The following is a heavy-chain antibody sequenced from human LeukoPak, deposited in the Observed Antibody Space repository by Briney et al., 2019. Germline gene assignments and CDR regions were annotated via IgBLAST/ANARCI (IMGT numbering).Heavy chain of an antibody. CDR1: GITVSSNY. J-gene: IGHJ4*02. CDR3: ARGIGSTVFFDY. CDR2: IYSGGNT. Sequence: GSLRPSCAASGITVSSNYMSWVRQAPGKGLEWVSVIYSGGNTYYADSVKGRFTISRDNSKNTLYLQMNSLRAEDTAVYYCARGIGSTVFFDYWGQGTLVTVSS. V-gene: IGHV3-53*01. D-gene: IGHD4-17*01.